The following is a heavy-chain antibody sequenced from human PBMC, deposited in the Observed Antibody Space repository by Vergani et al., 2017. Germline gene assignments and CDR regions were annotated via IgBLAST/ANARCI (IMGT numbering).Heavy chain of an antibody. D-gene: IGHD2-2*01. CDR1: GYTFTSYG. V-gene: IGHV1-18*04. CDR3: ARDPDIVVVPAAPYYYYYYGMDV. CDR2: ISAYNGNT. Sequence: QVQLVQAGAEVKKPGASVKVSCKASGYTFTSYGISWVRQAPGQGLEWMGWISAYNGNTNNAPKLHGRVTMATDTSTSTAYMELRSLRANDTAVYYCARDPDIVVVPAAPYYYYYYGMDVWGQGTTVTVSS. J-gene: IGHJ6*02.